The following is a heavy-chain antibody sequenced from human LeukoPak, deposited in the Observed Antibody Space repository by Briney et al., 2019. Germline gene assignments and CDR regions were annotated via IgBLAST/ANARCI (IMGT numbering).Heavy chain of an antibody. Sequence: SETLSLTCTVSGGSISSGDYYWSWIRQPPGKGLEWIGYIYYSGSTYYNSSLKSRVTMSVDTSKNQFSLRLSPVTAADTAVYYCARGYCGGDCYVDYWGQGTLVTVSS. V-gene: IGHV4-30-4*01. CDR1: GGSISSGDYY. D-gene: IGHD2-21*02. CDR2: IYYSGST. J-gene: IGHJ4*02. CDR3: ARGYCGGDCYVDY.